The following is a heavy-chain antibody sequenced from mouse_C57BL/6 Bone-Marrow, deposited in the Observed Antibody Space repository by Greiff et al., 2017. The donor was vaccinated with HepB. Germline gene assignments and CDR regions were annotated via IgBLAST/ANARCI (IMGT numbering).Heavy chain of an antibody. CDR1: GFIFSDYG. Sequence: EVKLMESGGGLVKPGGSLKLSCAASGFIFSDYGMHWVRQAPEKGLEWVAYISSGSSTIYYADTVKGRFTISRDNAKNTLFLQMTSLRSEDTAMYYCARRGTQLGRYYFDYWGQGTTLTVSS. CDR2: ISSGSSTI. CDR3: ARRGTQLGRYYFDY. V-gene: IGHV5-17*01. J-gene: IGHJ2*01. D-gene: IGHD4-1*02.